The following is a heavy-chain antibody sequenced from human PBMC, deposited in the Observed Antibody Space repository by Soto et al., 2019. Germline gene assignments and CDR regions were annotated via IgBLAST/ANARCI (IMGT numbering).Heavy chain of an antibody. J-gene: IGHJ6*02. CDR3: ARLSTPSYYYYGMDV. CDR1: GYTFTSYD. CDR2: MNPNSGNT. Sequence: QVQLVQSGAEVKKPGASVKVSCKASGYTFTSYDINWVRQATGQGLEWMGWMNPNSGNTGYAQKFQGRVTMTRNTSISTAYMELISLRSEDTAVYYCARLSTPSYYYYGMDVWAQGTTVTVSS. D-gene: IGHD2-2*01. V-gene: IGHV1-8*01.